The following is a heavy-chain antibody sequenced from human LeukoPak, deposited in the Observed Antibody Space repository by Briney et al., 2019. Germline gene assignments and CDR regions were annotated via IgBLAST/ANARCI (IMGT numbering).Heavy chain of an antibody. CDR1: GGSFSGYY. J-gene: IGHJ4*02. V-gene: IGHV4-34*01. CDR2: INHSGST. D-gene: IGHD2-15*01. CDR3: ARRGYCSGGSCYSFDY. Sequence: SETLSLTCAVYGGSFSGYYWSWIRQPPGKGLERIGEINHSGSTNYNPSLKSRVTISVDTSKNQFSLKLSSVTAADTAVYYCARRGYCSGGSCYSFDYWGQGTLVTVSS.